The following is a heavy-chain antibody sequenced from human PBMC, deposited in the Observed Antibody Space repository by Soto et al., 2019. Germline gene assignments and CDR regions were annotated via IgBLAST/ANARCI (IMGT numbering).Heavy chain of an antibody. CDR3: ARGGASSKWFAP. Sequence: SETLSLTCTVSGGSITSGGSFWSWIRQHPGKGPEWIAFIGYSGATSYNPSLASRVTISADTYKSQFSPNLRSVTAADTAVYYCARGGASSKWFAPWGQGTLVTVSS. J-gene: IGHJ5*02. CDR1: GGSITSGGSF. V-gene: IGHV4-31*03. D-gene: IGHD2-15*01. CDR2: IGYSGAT.